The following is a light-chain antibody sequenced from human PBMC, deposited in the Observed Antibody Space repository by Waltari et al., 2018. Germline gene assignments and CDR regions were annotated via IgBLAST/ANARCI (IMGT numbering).Light chain of an antibody. Sequence: QSVLTQPPSASRTPGRRVTISCSGSSPNTRRITVNVYQQLPGTAPNLLIYSNHQRPSGVPDRFSGSKSGTSASLAISGLKSEDEADYYCAAWDDSLNGSYWVLGGGTKLTVL. CDR1: SPNTRRIT. CDR3: AAWDDSLNGSYWV. CDR2: SNH. V-gene: IGLV1-44*01. J-gene: IGLJ3*02.